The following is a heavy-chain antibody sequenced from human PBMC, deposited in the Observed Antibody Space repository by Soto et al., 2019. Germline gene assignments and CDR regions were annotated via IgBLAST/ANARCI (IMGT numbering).Heavy chain of an antibody. J-gene: IGHJ4*01. Sequence: SETLSLTCAVSGSSPSSRNWLCWVRPTTGRGLEGMGEVFHTELTNYNPSLKSPVTISINTSTHQLSLQISSVTAAATPGFVWARDVYYGGFSLVYWGHGTLVTVSS. V-gene: IGHV4-4*02. D-gene: IGHD2-21*01. CDR1: GSSPSSRNW. CDR3: ARDVYYGGFSLVY. CDR2: VFHTELT.